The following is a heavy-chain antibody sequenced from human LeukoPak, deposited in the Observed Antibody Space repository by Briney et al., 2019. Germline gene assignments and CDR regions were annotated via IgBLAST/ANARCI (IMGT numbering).Heavy chain of an antibody. CDR3: ARAPRGDYATFDY. Sequence: SVKLSCKASGYTFTGYYMHWVRQAPGQGLEWMGWINPNSGGTNYAQKFQGRVTMTRDTSISTGYMELSRLRSDDTAVYYCARAPRGDYATFDYWGQGTLVTVSS. V-gene: IGHV1-2*02. CDR2: INPNSGGT. CDR1: GYTFTGYY. J-gene: IGHJ4*02. D-gene: IGHD4-17*01.